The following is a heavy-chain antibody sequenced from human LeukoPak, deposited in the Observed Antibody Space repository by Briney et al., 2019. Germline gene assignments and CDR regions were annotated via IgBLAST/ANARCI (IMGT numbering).Heavy chain of an antibody. J-gene: IGHJ4*02. D-gene: IGHD3-22*01. CDR1: GFIFSSYG. CDR2: ISSSGDTT. CDR3: VESGTYYYDSSGYYY. V-gene: IGHV3-23*01. Sequence: GGSLRLSCAASGFIFSSYGMSWVRQAPGKGPEWVAFISSSGDTTFYADSVKGRFTISRDNSKNTLFLQMNSLRAEDTAVYYCVESGTYYYDSSGYYYWGQGTLVTVSS.